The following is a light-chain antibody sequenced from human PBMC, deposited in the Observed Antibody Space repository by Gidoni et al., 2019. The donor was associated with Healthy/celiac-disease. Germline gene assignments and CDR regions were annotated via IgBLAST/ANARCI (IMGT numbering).Light chain of an antibody. CDR3: QQYNRYTPFT. CDR1: QCSSSY. V-gene: IGKV1-8*01. Sequence: AIQMTQSPSSFSASTGDRVTITCRARQCSSSYLAWYQQKPGNAPKLLISAASSWQSGVPSRMSGSGCGRDYTLTISSMQSEDYETYYCQQYNRYTPFTFGPGTKVEIK. CDR2: AAS. J-gene: IGKJ3*01.